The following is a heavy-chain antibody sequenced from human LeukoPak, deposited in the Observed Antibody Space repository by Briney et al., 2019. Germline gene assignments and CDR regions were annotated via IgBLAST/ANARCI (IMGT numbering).Heavy chain of an antibody. D-gene: IGHD6-13*01. Sequence: GGSLRLSCAASGFTFSSYWMSWVRQAPGKGLEWVANIKQDGSEKYYVDSVEGRFTISRDNAKNSLYLQMNSLRAEDTAVYYCARGPGYSSSWFEYFQHWGQGTLVTVSS. CDR1: GFTFSSYW. CDR2: IKQDGSEK. J-gene: IGHJ1*01. V-gene: IGHV3-7*01. CDR3: ARGPGYSSSWFEYFQH.